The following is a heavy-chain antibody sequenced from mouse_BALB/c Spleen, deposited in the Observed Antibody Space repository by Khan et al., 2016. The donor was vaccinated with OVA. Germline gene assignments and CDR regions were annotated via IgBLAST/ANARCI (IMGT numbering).Heavy chain of an antibody. CDR2: IWSDGST. CDR1: GFSLTSYA. CDR3: ARHQFHLSMDS. V-gene: IGHV2-6-2*01. Sequence: QVQLKESGPDLVAPSQSLSITCTVSGFSLTSYAIHWVRQPPGKGLEWLVVIWSDGSTTYNSALKSRLSISKDNSKSQVFLKINSLQTDDTAMYYCARHQFHLSMDSWGKGTSVTVSS. J-gene: IGHJ4*01.